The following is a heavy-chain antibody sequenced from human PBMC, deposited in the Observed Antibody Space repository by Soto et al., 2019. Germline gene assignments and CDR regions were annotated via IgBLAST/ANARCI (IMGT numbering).Heavy chain of an antibody. D-gene: IGHD6-19*01. CDR3: AKDPSTSGPFDY. CDR1: GFTFSTYA. CDR2: ISGSGGST. Sequence: PGGSLSLSCAASGFTFSTYAMSWVRQAPGKGLEWVSTISGSGGSTYYADSVKGRFTISRDKSKNTLYLQMNSLRGEDTAVYYCAKDPSTSGPFDYWGQGILVTVSS. V-gene: IGHV3-23*01. J-gene: IGHJ4*02.